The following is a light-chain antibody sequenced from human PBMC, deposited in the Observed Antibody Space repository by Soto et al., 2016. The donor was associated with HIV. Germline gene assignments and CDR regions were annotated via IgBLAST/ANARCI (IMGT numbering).Light chain of an antibody. CDR1: QSINNW. CDR2: KTS. V-gene: IGKV1-5*03. J-gene: IGKJ1*01. Sequence: DIQMTQSPSSLSASVGDRVTITCRASQSINNWLAWYQQKPGKAPKLLIYKTSTLESGVPSRFSGSGSGTEFTLTISSLQPDDFATYYCQQYNTYSQRAFGQGTRLEIK. CDR3: QQYNTYSQRA.